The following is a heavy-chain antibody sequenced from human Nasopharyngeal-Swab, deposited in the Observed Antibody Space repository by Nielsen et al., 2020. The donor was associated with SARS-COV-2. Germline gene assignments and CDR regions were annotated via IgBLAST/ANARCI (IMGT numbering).Heavy chain of an antibody. Sequence: GESLKISCAASGFTFSSYSMNWVRQAPGKGLEWVSYIRSSSSTIYYADSVKGRFTISRDNAKNSLYLQMNSLRAEDTAVYYCARATRPRYCSSTSCFNWFDPWGQGTLVTVSS. V-gene: IGHV3-48*01. D-gene: IGHD2-2*01. CDR2: IRSSSSTI. J-gene: IGHJ5*02. CDR3: ARATRPRYCSSTSCFNWFDP. CDR1: GFTFSSYS.